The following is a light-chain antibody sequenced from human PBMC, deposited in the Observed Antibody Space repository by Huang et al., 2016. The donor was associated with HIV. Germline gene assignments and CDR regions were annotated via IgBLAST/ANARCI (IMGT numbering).Light chain of an antibody. CDR2: GAS. CDR1: QRVSSNY. Sequence: EIVLTQSLGTLSLSPGERATLSCRASQRVSSNYLAWYLQKPGQAPTLLIYGASSRATDIPDRFSGSGSGTDFTLTISRLEPEEFAVYYCHQYGSPPFTFGPGTKVDIK. CDR3: HQYGSPPFT. V-gene: IGKV3-20*01. J-gene: IGKJ3*01.